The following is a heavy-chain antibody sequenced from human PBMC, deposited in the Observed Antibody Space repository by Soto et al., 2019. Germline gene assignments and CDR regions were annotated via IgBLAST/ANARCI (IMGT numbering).Heavy chain of an antibody. CDR1: GFTFDDYA. V-gene: IGHV3-9*01. Sequence: EAQLVESGGGLVQPGRSLRLSCVASGFTFDDYAIHWVRQAPGKGLEWVSGISWNGAATGYADSVKGRFTISRDNAKNSLYLQMSSLRTEDTAIYYCANLHLYGSGFDCLGQGTLVNVSS. D-gene: IGHD3-10*01. J-gene: IGHJ4*02. CDR2: ISWNGAAT. CDR3: ANLHLYGSGFDC.